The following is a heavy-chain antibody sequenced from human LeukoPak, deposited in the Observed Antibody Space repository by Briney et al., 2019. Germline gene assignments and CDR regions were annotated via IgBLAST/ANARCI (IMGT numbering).Heavy chain of an antibody. CDR1: GYNFSNYS. CDR3: ARDSPTMVRGQNYFDY. Sequence: ASVKVSCKPSGYNFSNYSISWVRQAPGQGLEWMGWINTDNGNANYAQKVQDRVTLTTDTSTNMAYMELRSLTGDDTAVYYCARDSPTMVRGQNYFDYWGQGTLVTVSS. J-gene: IGHJ4*02. D-gene: IGHD3-10*01. CDR2: INTDNGNA. V-gene: IGHV1-18*01.